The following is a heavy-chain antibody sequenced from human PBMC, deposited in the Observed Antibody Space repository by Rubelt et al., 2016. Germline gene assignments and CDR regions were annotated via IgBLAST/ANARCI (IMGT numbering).Heavy chain of an antibody. D-gene: IGHD4-11*01. CDR3: AHRELYSNLAFDY. CDR1: GFSLNTSGVG. J-gene: IGHJ4*02. Sequence: QITLKESGPTLVKPTQSLTLTCTFSGFSLNTSGVGVGWIRQPPGKALEWLALIYWNEDKAYSPFLKTRLTITKDTSKNQVVLTMTNVDRVDSGTYYCAHRELYSNLAFDYWGQGAPVTVSS. CDR2: IYWNEDK. V-gene: IGHV2-5*01.